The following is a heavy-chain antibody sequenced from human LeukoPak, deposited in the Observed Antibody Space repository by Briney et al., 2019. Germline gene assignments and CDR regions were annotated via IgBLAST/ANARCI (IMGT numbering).Heavy chain of an antibody. D-gene: IGHD3-22*01. CDR2: ISGSGGST. CDR3: AKGIVYYYDSSGYYYAF. Sequence: GGSLRLSCAASGFTFSSYAMSWVRQAPGKGLEWVSAISGSGGSTYYADSVKGRFTISRDNSKNTLYLQMNSLRAEDTAVYYCAKGIVYYYDSSGYYYAFWGQGTLVTVSS. J-gene: IGHJ4*02. CDR1: GFTFSSYA. V-gene: IGHV3-23*01.